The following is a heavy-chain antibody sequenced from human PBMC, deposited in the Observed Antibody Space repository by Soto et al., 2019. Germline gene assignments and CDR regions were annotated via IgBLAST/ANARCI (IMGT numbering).Heavy chain of an antibody. Sequence: VKVSCKASGYTFTSYGISWVRQAPGQGLEWMGWISAYNGNTNYAQKLQGRVTMTTDTSTSTAYMELRSLRSDDTAVYYCAREDDSSGWYGSFDVWGQGTMVTVSS. V-gene: IGHV1-18*01. CDR2: ISAYNGNT. CDR3: AREDDSSGWYGSFDV. J-gene: IGHJ3*01. CDR1: GYTFTSYG. D-gene: IGHD6-19*01.